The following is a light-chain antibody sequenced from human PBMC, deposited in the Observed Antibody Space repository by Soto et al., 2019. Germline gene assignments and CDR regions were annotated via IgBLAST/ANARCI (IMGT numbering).Light chain of an antibody. V-gene: IGLV1-40*01. CDR3: HSYDSSLTVVL. J-gene: IGLJ2*01. Sequence: QPVLTQPPSVSGATGQRVTISRTGSNSNIGAGYDVNWYQQLPGLVPKLLIYGSTRRPSGVPERFSGSKSDTSASLAITGLQAEDEAHYYCHSYDSSLTVVLFGGGTKLTVL. CDR1: NSNIGAGYD. CDR2: GST.